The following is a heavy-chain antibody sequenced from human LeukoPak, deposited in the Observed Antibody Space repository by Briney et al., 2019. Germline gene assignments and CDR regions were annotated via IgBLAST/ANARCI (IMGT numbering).Heavy chain of an antibody. J-gene: IGHJ6*03. V-gene: IGHV1-46*01. CDR3: ASDGIEGDYYYMDV. CDR1: GYSFTTYY. Sequence: ASVKVSCKASGYSFTTYYLHWVRQAPAQGLEWMRINNPGGGTVVHGQKFQGRVSMTRDMSTSTVYMELSSLTSEDTAVYYCASDGIEGDYYYMDVWGRGTTVTVSS. CDR2: NNPGGGTV. D-gene: IGHD1-14*01.